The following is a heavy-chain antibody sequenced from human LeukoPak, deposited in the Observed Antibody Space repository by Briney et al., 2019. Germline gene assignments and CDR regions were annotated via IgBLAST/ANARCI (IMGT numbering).Heavy chain of an antibody. V-gene: IGHV4-30-2*01. CDR3: ARALRNCSGGSCYPSLHFDY. CDR1: GGSFSGYS. Sequence: SETLSLTCAVYGGSFSGYSWSWIRQPPGKGLEWLGYIYHSGSTYYNPSLKSRVTISVDRSKNQFSLKLSSVTAADTAVYYCARALRNCSGGSCYPSLHFDYWGQGTLVTVSS. J-gene: IGHJ4*02. CDR2: IYHSGST. D-gene: IGHD2-15*01.